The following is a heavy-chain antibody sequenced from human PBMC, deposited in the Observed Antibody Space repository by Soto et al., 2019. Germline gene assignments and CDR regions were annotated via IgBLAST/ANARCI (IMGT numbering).Heavy chain of an antibody. CDR1: GYTFNTYG. Sequence: QVQLLQSGAEVKKPGASVKVSCKTSGYTFNTYGINWVRQSPGQGLELMGWISAYDGKTTYAEKYQGRVTMTTDTSTSTADMELRSLRSDDTAVYYCARDPHEFWKSYWFDPWGQGNPVTVSS. V-gene: IGHV1-18*01. J-gene: IGHJ5*02. D-gene: IGHD3-3*01. CDR2: ISAYDGKT. CDR3: ARDPHEFWKSYWFDP.